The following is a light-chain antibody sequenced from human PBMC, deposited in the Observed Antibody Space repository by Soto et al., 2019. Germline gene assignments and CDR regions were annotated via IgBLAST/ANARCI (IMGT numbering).Light chain of an antibody. CDR3: CAYVRSNALL. Sequence: QSALTQPASVSGSPGQSITISCTGTSSDVGSYNLVSWHQHHPGKAPKFIIYEDNKRPSGVSNLFSGAKSGNTASLTISGLQAEDEADYYCCAYVRSNALLFGGGTKLTVL. V-gene: IGLV2-23*01. CDR1: SSDVGSYNL. J-gene: IGLJ2*01. CDR2: EDN.